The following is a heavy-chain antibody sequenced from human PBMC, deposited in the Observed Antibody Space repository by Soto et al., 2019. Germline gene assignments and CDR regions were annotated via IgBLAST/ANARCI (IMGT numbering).Heavy chain of an antibody. CDR3: TREGANMIRGIIYEYYGMDV. Sequence: SQTLSLTCAISGDSVSSNSAAWNWIRQSPSRGLEWLGRTYYKSKWYNDYAVSVKSRITIRPDTSKNQFSLQLNSVTPEDTAVYYCTREGANMIRGIIYEYYGMDVWGQGTTVNV. J-gene: IGHJ6*02. CDR1: GDSVSSNSAA. CDR2: TYYKSKWYN. D-gene: IGHD3-10*01. V-gene: IGHV6-1*01.